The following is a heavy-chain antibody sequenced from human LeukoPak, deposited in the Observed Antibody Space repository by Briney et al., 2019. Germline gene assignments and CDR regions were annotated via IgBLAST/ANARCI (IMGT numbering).Heavy chain of an antibody. CDR2: ISAYNGNT. D-gene: IGHD3-3*01. CDR1: GYTFTSYG. Sequence: GASVKVSCKASGYTFTSYGISWVRQAPGQGLEWMGWISAYNGNTNYAQKLQGRVTMTTDTSTSTAYMELRSLRSDDTAVYYCARGPIPYVLRFLETHRPNDHYYYYGMDVWGQGTTVTVSS. J-gene: IGHJ6*02. CDR3: ARGPIPYVLRFLETHRPNDHYYYYGMDV. V-gene: IGHV1-18*01.